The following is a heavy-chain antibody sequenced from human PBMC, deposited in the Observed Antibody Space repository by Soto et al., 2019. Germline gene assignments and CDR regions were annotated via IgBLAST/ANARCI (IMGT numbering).Heavy chain of an antibody. J-gene: IGHJ4*02. D-gene: IGHD6-6*01. CDR1: GFTFSSYS. CDR3: ARGKEYSSFSDFDY. V-gene: IGHV3-21*01. Sequence: LRLSCAASGFTFSSYSMNWVRQAPGKGLEWVSSISSSSSYIYYADSVKGRFTISRDNAKNSLYLQMNSLRAEDTAVYYCARGKEYSSFSDFDYWGQGTLVTVSS. CDR2: ISSSSSYI.